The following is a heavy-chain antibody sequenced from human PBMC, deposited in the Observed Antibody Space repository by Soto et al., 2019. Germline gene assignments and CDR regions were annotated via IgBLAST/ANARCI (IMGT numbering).Heavy chain of an antibody. V-gene: IGHV1-18*01. Sequence: ASVKVSCKASGYTFTSYGISWVRQAPGQGLEWMGWIGAYNGNTNYAQKLQGRVTMTTDTSTSTAYMELRSLRSDDTAVYYCARVDIVVVPAATFDYSGQGTLVTVSS. CDR3: ARVDIVVVPAATFDY. CDR1: GYTFTSYG. CDR2: IGAYNGNT. D-gene: IGHD2-2*01. J-gene: IGHJ4*02.